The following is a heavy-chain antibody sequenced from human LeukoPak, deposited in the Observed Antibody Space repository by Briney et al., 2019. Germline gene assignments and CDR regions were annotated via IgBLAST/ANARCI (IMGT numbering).Heavy chain of an antibody. CDR3: STGSSSWYNKY. CDR2: ISSRGDTI. V-gene: IGHV3-11*04. CDR1: GFTFSDYY. J-gene: IGHJ4*02. D-gene: IGHD6-13*01. Sequence: GGSLRLSCAASGFTFSDYYMSWIRQAPGKGLEWVSYISSRGDTIYYADSVKGRFTISRDNAKNSLYLQMNSLRAEDTAVYYCSTGSSSWYNKYWGQGALVTVSS.